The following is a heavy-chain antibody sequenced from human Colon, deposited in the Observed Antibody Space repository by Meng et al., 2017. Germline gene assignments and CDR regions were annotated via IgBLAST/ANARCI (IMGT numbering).Heavy chain of an antibody. Sequence: VLVGDAGGGRVKRGESLGRSCAAYGFTCSGFSLSWGRQAPGKGVEWVSSITGDSTYIYYADSVKGRFTVSRDNAKNSLYLQMNSLRADDTAVYYCTRGWMPEWGQGTLVTVSS. D-gene: IGHD2-2*01. CDR2: ITGDSTYI. J-gene: IGHJ4*01. CDR1: GFTCSGFS. CDR3: TRGWMPE. V-gene: IGHV3-21*01.